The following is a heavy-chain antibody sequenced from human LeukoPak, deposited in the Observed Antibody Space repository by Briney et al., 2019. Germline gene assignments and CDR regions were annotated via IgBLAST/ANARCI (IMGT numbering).Heavy chain of an antibody. CDR3: ARDPHFGAFDI. J-gene: IGHJ3*02. CDR2: INPDGNQK. Sequence: GRSLRLSCAASGFTFSSYWMCWVRQAPGKGLEWVAEINPDGNQKFYVDSVKGRFIISRDNTKNSVSLQMDYLRAEDTAIYYCARDPHFGAFDIWGLGTMVTVSS. CDR1: GFTFSSYW. D-gene: IGHD3-3*01. V-gene: IGHV3-7*01.